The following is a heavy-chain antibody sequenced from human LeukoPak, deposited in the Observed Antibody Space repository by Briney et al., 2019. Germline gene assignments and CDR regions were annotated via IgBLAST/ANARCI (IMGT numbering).Heavy chain of an antibody. V-gene: IGHV4-38-2*02. D-gene: IGHD2-15*01. CDR3: ARGPGGAAGVYFDY. J-gene: IGHJ4*02. CDR1: GYSIRSGYY. CDR2: IYHSGNT. Sequence: PSETLSLTCTVSGYSIRSGYYWGWIRQPPGKEMEWIGSIYHSGNTYYNPSLKSRVIMSVDTSKNQCSLKLSSVTAADTAVYYCARGPGGAAGVYFDYWGPGDPVAVSS.